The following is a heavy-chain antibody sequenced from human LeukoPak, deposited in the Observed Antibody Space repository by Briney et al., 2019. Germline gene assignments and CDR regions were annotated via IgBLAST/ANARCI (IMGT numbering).Heavy chain of an antibody. J-gene: IGHJ4*02. Sequence: GGSLRLSCAASGFTFDDYGMSWVRQAPGKGLEWVSGINWNGGSTGYADSVKGRFTISRDNAKNSLYLQMNSLRAEDTAVYYCARDRLYCSGGSCYFDYWGQGTLVTVSS. CDR2: INWNGGST. CDR1: GFTFDDYG. CDR3: ARDRLYCSGGSCYFDY. V-gene: IGHV3-20*04. D-gene: IGHD2-15*01.